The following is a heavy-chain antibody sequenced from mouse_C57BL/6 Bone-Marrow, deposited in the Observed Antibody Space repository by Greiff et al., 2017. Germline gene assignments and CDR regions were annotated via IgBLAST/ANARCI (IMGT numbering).Heavy chain of an antibody. CDR2: INPGSGGT. Sequence: QVQLQQSGAELVRPGTSVKVSCKASGYAFTNYLIEWVKQRPGQGLEWIGVINPGSGGTNYNEKFKGKATLTADKSSSTAYMQLSSLTSEDSAVYFCARSGIYYYGIPYFDVWGTGTTVTVSS. D-gene: IGHD1-1*01. V-gene: IGHV1-54*01. CDR1: GYAFTNYL. CDR3: ARSGIYYYGIPYFDV. J-gene: IGHJ1*03.